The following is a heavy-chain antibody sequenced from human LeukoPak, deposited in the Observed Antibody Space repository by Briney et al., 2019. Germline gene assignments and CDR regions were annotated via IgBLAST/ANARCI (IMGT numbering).Heavy chain of an antibody. J-gene: IGHJ4*02. D-gene: IGHD6-13*01. CDR1: GFTFGDYA. CDR2: IRSKAYGGTT. CDR3: AKDGDFIGYSSSWYFDY. V-gene: IGHV3-49*04. Sequence: GGSLSFSCTASGFTFGDYAMSWVRQAPGKGLEWVGFIRSKAYGGTTEYAASVKGRFTISRDDSKSIAYLQMNSLKTEDTAVYYCAKDGDFIGYSSSWYFDYWGQGTLVTVSS.